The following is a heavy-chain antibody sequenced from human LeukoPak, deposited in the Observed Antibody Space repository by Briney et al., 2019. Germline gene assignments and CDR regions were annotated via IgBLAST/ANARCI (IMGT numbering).Heavy chain of an antibody. J-gene: IGHJ4*02. CDR1: GFSVINAW. CDR2: IKSDGSEK. D-gene: IGHD3-16*01. V-gene: IGHV3-7*01. Sequence: GGSLRLSCAAPGFSVINAWMSWVRQAPGKGLEWVANIKSDGSEKYYVDSVEGRFTISRDNARDTVSLQMDSLRDEDTAVYYCVRALGSPAADHWGQGTLVTVSS. CDR3: VRALGSPAADH.